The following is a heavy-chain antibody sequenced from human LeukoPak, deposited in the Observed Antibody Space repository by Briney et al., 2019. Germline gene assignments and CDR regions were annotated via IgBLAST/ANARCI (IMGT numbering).Heavy chain of an antibody. J-gene: IGHJ4*02. Sequence: ASVKVSCKASGYTFTGYYMHWVRQAPGQGLEWMGWINPNSGGTNYAQKFQGRVTMTRDTSISTAYMELSRLRSDDTAVYYCSRETAAGPPDYWAQGTLVTVSS. CDR1: GYTFTGYY. CDR2: INPNSGGT. CDR3: SRETAAGPPDY. V-gene: IGHV1-2*02. D-gene: IGHD6-13*01.